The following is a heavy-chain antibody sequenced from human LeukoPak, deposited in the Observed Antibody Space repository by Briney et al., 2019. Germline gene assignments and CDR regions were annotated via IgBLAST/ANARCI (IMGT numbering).Heavy chain of an antibody. CDR3: AREIVGTIKSYFDY. J-gene: IGHJ4*02. CDR1: GFTVSSNY. V-gene: IGHV3-53*01. Sequence: PGGSLRLSCTASGFTVSSNYMSWVRQAPGKGLEWVSVIYSGGSTYYADSVKGRFTISRDNAENSLYLQMNSLRAEDTAIYYCAREIVGTIKSYFDYWGQGTLVTASS. CDR2: IYSGGST. D-gene: IGHD1-26*01.